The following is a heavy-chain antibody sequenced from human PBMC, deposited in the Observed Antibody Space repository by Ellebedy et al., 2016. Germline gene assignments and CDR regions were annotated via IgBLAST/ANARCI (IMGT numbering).Heavy chain of an antibody. D-gene: IGHD3-10*01. Sequence: ASVKVSCKASGYTFTSYAMNWVRQAPGQGLEWMGWINTNTGNPTYAQGFTGRFVFSLDTSVSTAYLQISSLKAEDTAVYYCARVQPITMVRGVINPPGYYFDYWGQGTLVTVSS. CDR3: ARVQPITMVRGVINPPGYYFDY. V-gene: IGHV7-4-1*02. CDR2: INTNTGNP. J-gene: IGHJ4*02. CDR1: GYTFTSYA.